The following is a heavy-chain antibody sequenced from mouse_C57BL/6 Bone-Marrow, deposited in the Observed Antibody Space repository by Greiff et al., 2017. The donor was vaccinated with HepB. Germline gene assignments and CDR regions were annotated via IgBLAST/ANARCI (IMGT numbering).Heavy chain of an antibody. V-gene: IGHV14-4*01. D-gene: IGHD2-10*01. CDR3: TTPLLGGFAY. CDR1: GFNIKDDY. CDR2: IDPENGDT. J-gene: IGHJ3*01. Sequence: VQLQQSGAELVRPGASVKLSCTASGFNIKDDYMHWVKQRPEQGLEWIGWIDPENGDTDYASKFQGKATITADTSSNTAYLQLSSLTSEDTAVYYCTTPLLGGFAYWGQGTLVTVSA.